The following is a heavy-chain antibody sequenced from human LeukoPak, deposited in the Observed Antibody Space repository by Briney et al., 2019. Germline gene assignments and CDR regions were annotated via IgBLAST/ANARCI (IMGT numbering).Heavy chain of an antibody. D-gene: IGHD2-15*01. CDR2: MNPNSGNT. J-gene: IGHJ4*02. CDR1: GYTFTSYD. CDR3: ARVSRRVAATTLNY. V-gene: IGHV1-8*01. Sequence: ASVKVSCKASGYTFTSYDINWVRQATGQGLEWMGWMNPNSGNTGYAQKFQGRVTMTRNTSISTAYMELSSLRSKDTAVYYCARVSRRVAATTLNYWGQGTLVTVSS.